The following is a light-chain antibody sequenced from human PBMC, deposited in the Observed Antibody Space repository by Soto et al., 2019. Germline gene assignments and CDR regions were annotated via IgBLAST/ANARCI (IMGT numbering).Light chain of an antibody. CDR1: QTISSW. Sequence: DIQMTQSPSTLSGSVGVRVTITCRASQTISSWLAWYQQKPGKAPKLLIYKASTLKSGVPSSFIGSGSGTEFTLTISSLQPDDFATYYCQHYNSYSEAFGQGPKVQLK. CDR2: KAS. V-gene: IGKV1-5*03. CDR3: QHYNSYSEA. J-gene: IGKJ1*01.